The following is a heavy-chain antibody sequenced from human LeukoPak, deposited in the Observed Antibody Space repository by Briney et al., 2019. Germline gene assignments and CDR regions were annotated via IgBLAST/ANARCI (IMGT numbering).Heavy chain of an antibody. CDR1: GFTFSIYG. D-gene: IGHD6-13*01. J-gene: IGHJ6*02. Sequence: PGESLRLPCAASGFTFSIYGMHWVRQAPGKGLEWVAFIRYDGSNKYYADSVKGRFTISRDNSKNTLYLQMNSLRAEDTAVYYCAKDSRYSSSWATSWSTIYYYGMDVWGQGTTVTVSS. CDR3: AKDSRYSSSWATSWSTIYYYGMDV. CDR2: IRYDGSNK. V-gene: IGHV3-30*02.